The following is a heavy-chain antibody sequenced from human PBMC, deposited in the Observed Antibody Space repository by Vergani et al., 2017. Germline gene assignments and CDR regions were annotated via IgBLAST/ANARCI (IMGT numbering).Heavy chain of an antibody. D-gene: IGHD2-21*02. CDR2: IKEYGSGT. V-gene: IGHV3-7*01. CDR3: ARGLFCCCDCYPRAFVI. J-gene: IGHJ3*02. CDR1: GFTFSSYW. Sequence: EVQLVESGGGLVQPGGSLRLSCAASGFTFSSYWMSWVRQAPGKGLEWVANIKEYGSGTYYVVSVKGRFTISRDNAMNSLYLQMNSLRAYDSAVYYCARGLFCCCDCYPRAFVIWDRGTMVTVSS.